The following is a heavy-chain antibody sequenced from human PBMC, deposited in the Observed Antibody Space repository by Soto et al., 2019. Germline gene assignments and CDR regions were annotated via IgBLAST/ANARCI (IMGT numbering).Heavy chain of an antibody. CDR2: ISGSGGST. CDR1: GFTFSSYA. V-gene: IGHV3-23*01. CDR3: AKSGRVPAATNRNWFDP. D-gene: IGHD2-2*01. J-gene: IGHJ5*02. Sequence: EVQLLESGGGLVQPGGSLRLSCAASGFTFSSYAMSWVRQAPGKGLEWVSAISGSGGSTYYADSVKGRFTISRDNSKNTLYLQMNSRRAEDTAVYYCAKSGRVPAATNRNWFDPWGQGTLVTVSS.